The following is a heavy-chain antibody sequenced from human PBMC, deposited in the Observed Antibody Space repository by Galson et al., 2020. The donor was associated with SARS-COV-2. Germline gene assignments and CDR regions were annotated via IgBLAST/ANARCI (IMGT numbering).Heavy chain of an antibody. CDR2: ISDSGGRT. D-gene: IGHD3-22*01. CDR3: AKYYYGSSGYSRYAFDI. Sequence: GGSLRLSCAASGFTFTTYAMSWVRQAPGKGLEWVSPISDSGGRTYNADSVKGRFTISRDNSKNTLYLQMNSLRAEDTAVYYCAKYYYGSSGYSRYAFDIWGQGTMVTVSS. V-gene: IGHV3-23*01. J-gene: IGHJ3*02. CDR1: GFTFTTYA.